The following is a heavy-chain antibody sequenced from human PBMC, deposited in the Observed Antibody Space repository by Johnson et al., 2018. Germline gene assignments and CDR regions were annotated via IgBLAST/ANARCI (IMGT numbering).Heavy chain of an antibody. CDR2: ISYDGSNK. CDR1: GFTFSSYG. CDR3: AKDREGAYCGGDCYTEYFQH. V-gene: IGHV3-30*18. D-gene: IGHD2-21*02. J-gene: IGHJ1*01. Sequence: QVQLGQSGGGVVQPGRSLRLSCAASGFTFSSYGMHWVRQAPGKGLEWVAVISYDGSNKYYADSVKGRFTISRDNSKNTLYLKMNSLRAEDTAVYYCAKDREGAYCGGDCYTEYFQHWGQGTLVTVSS.